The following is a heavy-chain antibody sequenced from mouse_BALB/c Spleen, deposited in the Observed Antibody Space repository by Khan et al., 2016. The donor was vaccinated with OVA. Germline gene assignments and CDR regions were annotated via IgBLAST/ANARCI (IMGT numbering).Heavy chain of an antibody. CDR1: GYTFINYW. V-gene: IGHV1-7*01. D-gene: IGHD1-1*01. Sequence: QVRLQQSGAELAKPGASVKMSCKTSGYTFINYWILWVKQRPGQGLEWIGYINPTTNYTEFNQNFKDKATLNADRSSSTAYMQLSSLKSEDSAVYYCARRGLRWDFDYWGQGTTLTVSS. CDR2: INPTTNYT. J-gene: IGHJ2*01. CDR3: ARRGLRWDFDY.